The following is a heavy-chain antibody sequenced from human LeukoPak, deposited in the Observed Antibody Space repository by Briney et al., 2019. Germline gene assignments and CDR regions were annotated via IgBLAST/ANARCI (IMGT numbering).Heavy chain of an antibody. V-gene: IGHV1-69*05. J-gene: IGHJ4*02. CDR3: ASGSSGYYFSY. Sequence: SVKVSCKASGGTFSSYAISWVRQAPGHGLEWMGRIIPIFGTANYAQKFQGRVTITTDESTSTAYMELSSLRSEDTAVYYCASGSSGYYFSYWGQGTLVTVSS. CDR1: GGTFSSYA. D-gene: IGHD3-22*01. CDR2: IIPIFGTA.